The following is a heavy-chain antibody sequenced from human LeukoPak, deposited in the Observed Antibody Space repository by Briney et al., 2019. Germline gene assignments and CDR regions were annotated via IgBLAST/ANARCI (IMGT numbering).Heavy chain of an antibody. J-gene: IGHJ6*02. CDR1: GRSLSSYY. CDR3: ASMDYYYGMDV. CDR2: IYYSGST. V-gene: IGHV4-59*01. D-gene: IGHD3-10*01. Sequence: SETLSLTCTVSGRSLSSYYWSWVRQPPGKGLEWIGYIYYSGSTNYNPSLKSRVTISVDTSKNQFSLKLSSVTAADTAVYYCASMDYYYGMDVWGQGTTVTVSS.